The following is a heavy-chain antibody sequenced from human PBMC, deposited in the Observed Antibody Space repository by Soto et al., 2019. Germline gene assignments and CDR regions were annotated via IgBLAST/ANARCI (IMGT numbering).Heavy chain of an antibody. CDR2: ISEGGDRT. CDR3: VKIGGASYYGLGTTPTPR. Sequence: EVQLLESGGGLIQPGGSLRLSCAASGFTFNTYAMTWVRQAPGKGLEWVSSISEGGDRTYYADSVKGRFTISRDNSKNTLYLQMNSLTAEDTAVYYCVKIGGASYYGLGTTPTPRWGQGTLVTVSS. V-gene: IGHV3-23*01. D-gene: IGHD3-10*01. J-gene: IGHJ4*02. CDR1: GFTFNTYA.